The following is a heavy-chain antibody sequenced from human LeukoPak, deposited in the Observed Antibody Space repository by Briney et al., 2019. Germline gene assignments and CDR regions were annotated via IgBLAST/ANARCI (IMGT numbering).Heavy chain of an antibody. CDR2: IGASGGST. J-gene: IGHJ4*02. V-gene: IGHV3-23*01. D-gene: IGHD3-9*01. CDR1: GFTFSSYA. Sequence: GGSLRLSRATSGFTFSSYAMSWVRQAPGKGLEWVSGIGASGGSTYYADSVKGRFTISRDNSKNTLYLQMNSLRTEDTAVYYCAKAEGYDILTGLDYWGQGALVTVSS. CDR3: AKAEGYDILTGLDY.